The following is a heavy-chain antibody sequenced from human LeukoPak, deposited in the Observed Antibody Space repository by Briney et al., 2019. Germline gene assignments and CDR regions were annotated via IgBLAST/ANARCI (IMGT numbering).Heavy chain of an antibody. D-gene: IGHD2-15*01. CDR3: ARGPSSCGVGCYYYFAY. J-gene: IGHJ4*02. Sequence: GGSLRLSCAASGFTFSSYWMHWVRQAPGKGLVWVSRINTDGSSTSYADSVKGRFTISRDNAKNTLYLQMNSLRAEDTAVYYCARGPSSCGVGCYYYFAYWGQGTLVTVSS. V-gene: IGHV3-74*01. CDR2: INTDGSST. CDR1: GFTFSSYW.